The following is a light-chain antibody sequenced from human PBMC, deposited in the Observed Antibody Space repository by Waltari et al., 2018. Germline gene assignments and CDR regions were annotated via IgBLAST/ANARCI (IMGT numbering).Light chain of an antibody. CDR2: DVS. V-gene: IGKV1-5*01. Sequence: IQMTQSPSALSASLGDRVPITCRASQRINTWMAWYQQRPGKAPKVLIYDVSTLESGVPSRFSGSGSGTEFTLAINNLQPEDFATYYCQQYYRYYTFGQGTKLEIK. J-gene: IGKJ2*01. CDR3: QQYYRYYT. CDR1: QRINTW.